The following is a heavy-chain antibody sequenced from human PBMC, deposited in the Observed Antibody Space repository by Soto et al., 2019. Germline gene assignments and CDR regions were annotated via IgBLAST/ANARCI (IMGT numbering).Heavy chain of an antibody. CDR1: GGSISSSSYY. D-gene: IGHD3-3*01. CDR2: IYYSGST. CDR3: ARGRTRITIFGVVINSQYYYYGMDV. J-gene: IGHJ6*02. Sequence: PSETLSLTCTVSGGSISSSSYYWGWIRQPPGKGLEWIGSIYYSGSTYYNPSLKSRVTISVDTSKNQFSLKLSSVTAADTAVYYCARGRTRITIFGVVINSQYYYYGMDVWRQGTTVTVSS. V-gene: IGHV4-39*01.